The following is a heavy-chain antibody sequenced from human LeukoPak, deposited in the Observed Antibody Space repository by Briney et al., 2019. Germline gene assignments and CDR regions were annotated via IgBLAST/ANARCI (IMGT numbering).Heavy chain of an antibody. V-gene: IGHV1-2*02. CDR2: INPNSGGT. D-gene: IGHD3-10*01. J-gene: IGHJ3*02. Sequence: GASVKVSCKASGYTFTGYYMHWVRQAPGQGLEWMGWINPNSGGTNYAQKFQGRVTMTRDTSISTAYMELSRLRSDDTAVYYCARDLVLLYAGALDAFDIWGQGTVVTVSS. CDR3: ARDLVLLYAGALDAFDI. CDR1: GYTFTGYY.